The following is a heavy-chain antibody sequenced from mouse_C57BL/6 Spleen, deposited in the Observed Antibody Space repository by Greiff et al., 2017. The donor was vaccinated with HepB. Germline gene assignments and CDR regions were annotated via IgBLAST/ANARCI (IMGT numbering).Heavy chain of an antibody. CDR1: GFNIKDYY. CDR3: ARSEGYGSSDGYYAMDY. Sequence: EVQGVESGAELVKPGASVKLSCTASGFNIKDYYMHWVKQRTEQGLEWIGRIDPEDGETKYAPKFQGKATITADTSSNTAYLQLSSLTSEDTAVYYCARSEGYGSSDGYYAMDYWGQGTSVTVSS. D-gene: IGHD1-1*01. CDR2: IDPEDGET. J-gene: IGHJ4*01. V-gene: IGHV14-2*01.